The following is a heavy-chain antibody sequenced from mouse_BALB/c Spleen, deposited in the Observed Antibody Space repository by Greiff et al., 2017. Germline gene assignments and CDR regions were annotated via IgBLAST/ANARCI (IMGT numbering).Heavy chain of an antibody. CDR3: ARQKCNGYFGV. D-gene: IGHD1-3*01. J-gene: IGHJ1*01. V-gene: IGHV5-6-2*01. CDR1: GFTFSSYY. Sequence: EVQRVESGGGLVKLGGSLTLSCAASGFTFSSYYMSWVRQTPEKRLELVAAINSNGGSTYYPDTVKGRFIISRDNAKNTLYLQMSSLEAEGTALYYCARQKCNGYFGVWGAGTTGTGSS. CDR2: INSNGGST.